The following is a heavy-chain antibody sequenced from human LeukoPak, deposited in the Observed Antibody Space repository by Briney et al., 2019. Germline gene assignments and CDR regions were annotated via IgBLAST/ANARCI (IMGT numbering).Heavy chain of an antibody. Sequence: SETLSLTCTVSGGSISSSSYYWGWIRQPPGKGLEWIGSIYYSGSTYYNPSLKSRVTISVDTSKNQFSLKLSSVTAADTAVYYCARDWGPWDYYMDVWGKGTTVTVSS. CDR1: GGSISSSSYY. CDR2: IYYSGST. CDR3: ARDWGPWDYYMDV. D-gene: IGHD3-16*01. J-gene: IGHJ6*03. V-gene: IGHV4-39*07.